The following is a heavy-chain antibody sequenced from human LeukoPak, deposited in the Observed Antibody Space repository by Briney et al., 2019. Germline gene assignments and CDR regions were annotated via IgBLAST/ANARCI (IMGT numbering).Heavy chain of an antibody. CDR1: GYSFTSYW. J-gene: IGHJ4*02. D-gene: IGHD2-15*01. V-gene: IGHV5-51*01. CDR3: ARLPYCSGGSCPPVYFDS. CDR2: IYPVDSDT. Sequence: GESLKISCKGSGYSFTSYWIAWVRQMPGKGLEWMGIIYPVDSDTRYSPSFQGQVTISADKSISTAYLQWSSLKASDTAMYYCARLPYCSGGSCPPVYFDSWGQGTLVTVSS.